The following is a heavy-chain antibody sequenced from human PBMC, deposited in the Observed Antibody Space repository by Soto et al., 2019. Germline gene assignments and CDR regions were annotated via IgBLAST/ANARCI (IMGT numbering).Heavy chain of an antibody. D-gene: IGHD6-13*01. Sequence: GESLKISCKGSGYSFTSYWIGWVRQMPGKGLEWMGIIYPGDSDTRYSPSFQGQVTISADKSINTAYLQWSSLKASDTAMYYCARQPYSIAAAGYYYYYGMDVWGQGTTVTVSS. CDR2: IYPGDSDT. J-gene: IGHJ6*02. V-gene: IGHV5-51*01. CDR3: ARQPYSIAAAGYYYYYGMDV. CDR1: GYSFTSYW.